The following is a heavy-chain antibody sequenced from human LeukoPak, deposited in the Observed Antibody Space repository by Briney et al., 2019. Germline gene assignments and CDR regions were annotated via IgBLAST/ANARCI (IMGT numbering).Heavy chain of an antibody. Sequence: SETLSLTCTVSGGSISSYYWSWIRQPPGKGLEWIGYIYYSGSTNYNPSLKSRVTISVDTSKNQFSLRLSSVTAADTAVYYCARLKGYASGWYPSYYFDYWGQGTLVTVSS. J-gene: IGHJ4*02. CDR3: ARLKGYASGWYPSYYFDY. D-gene: IGHD6-19*01. V-gene: IGHV4-59*08. CDR2: IYYSGST. CDR1: GGSISSYY.